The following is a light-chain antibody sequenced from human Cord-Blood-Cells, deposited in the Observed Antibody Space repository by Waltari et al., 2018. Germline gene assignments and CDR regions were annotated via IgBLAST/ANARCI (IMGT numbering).Light chain of an antibody. CDR1: ALPKQY. J-gene: IGLJ1*01. CDR3: QSADSSGTYYV. V-gene: IGLV3-25*03. CDR2: KDR. Sequence: SYELTQPPSVSVSPGQTARITCSGDALPKQYAYWYQQKPGQAPVLVIYKDREGPSGIPERFSGSSSGTTVTLTISGVQAEDEAVYYCQSADSSGTYYVFGTGTKVTVL.